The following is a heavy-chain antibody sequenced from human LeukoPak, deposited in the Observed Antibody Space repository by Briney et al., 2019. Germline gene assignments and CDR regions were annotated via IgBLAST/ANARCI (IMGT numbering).Heavy chain of an antibody. D-gene: IGHD3-9*01. J-gene: IGHJ3*02. Sequence: GESLKISCKGSGYSFTSYWIGWVRPMPGKRLEWMGIIYPGDSDTRYSQSFQGQVTISADKSISTAYLQWSSLKASDTAMYYCARQGYDILTGYHDAFDIWGQGTMVTVSS. CDR2: IYPGDSDT. V-gene: IGHV5-51*01. CDR3: ARQGYDILTGYHDAFDI. CDR1: GYSFTSYW.